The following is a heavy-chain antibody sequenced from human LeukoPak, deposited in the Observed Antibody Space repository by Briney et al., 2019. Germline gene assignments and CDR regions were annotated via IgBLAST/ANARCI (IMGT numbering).Heavy chain of an antibody. V-gene: IGHV3-21*01. CDR3: ARDYYDRSGYYYGGDY. CDR2: ISSSSSYI. J-gene: IGHJ4*02. Sequence: GGSLRLSCAASGFTFSSYSMNWVRQAPGKGLEWVSSISSSSSYIYYADSVKGRFTISRDNAKNSLYLQMNSLRAEDTAVYYCARDYYDRSGYYYGGDYWGQGTLVTVSS. CDR1: GFTFSSYS. D-gene: IGHD3-22*01.